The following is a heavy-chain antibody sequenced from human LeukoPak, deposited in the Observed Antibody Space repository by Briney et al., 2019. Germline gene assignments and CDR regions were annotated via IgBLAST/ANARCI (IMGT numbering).Heavy chain of an antibody. CDR2: IYYIGST. D-gene: IGHD3-10*01. Sequence: PSETLSLTCTVSGGSISSSSYSWGWIRQPPGKGLEWIGRIYYIGSTYYNPSLKSRVTISVDTSKNQFSLKLSSVTAADTAVYYCARLEYYYQHRFDYWGQGTLVTVSS. V-gene: IGHV4-39*01. J-gene: IGHJ4*02. CDR3: ARLEYYYQHRFDY. CDR1: GGSISSSSYS.